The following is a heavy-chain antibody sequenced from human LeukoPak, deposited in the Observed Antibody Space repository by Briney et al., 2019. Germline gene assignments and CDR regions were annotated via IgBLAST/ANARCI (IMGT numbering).Heavy chain of an antibody. D-gene: IGHD2-2*01. V-gene: IGHV3-48*04. CDR2: ISSSSTI. J-gene: IGHJ5*02. CDR3: AREVGVVPATHWFDP. Sequence: PGGSLRLSCAASGFTFSSYSMNWVRQAPGKGLEWVSYISSSSTIYYADSVKGRFTISRDNAKNSLYLQMNSLRAEDTAVYYCAREVGVVPATHWFDPWGQGTLVTVSS. CDR1: GFTFSSYS.